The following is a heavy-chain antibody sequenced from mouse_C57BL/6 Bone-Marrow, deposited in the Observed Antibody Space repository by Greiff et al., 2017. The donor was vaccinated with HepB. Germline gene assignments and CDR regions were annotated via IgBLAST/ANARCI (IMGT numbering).Heavy chain of an antibody. D-gene: IGHD1-1*01. J-gene: IGHJ4*01. CDR1: GYTFTSYG. Sequence: VQLQQSGAELARPGASVKLSCKASGYTFTSYGISWVKQRTGQGLEWIGESYPRSGNTYYNEKFKGKATLTADKSSSTAYMELRSLTSEDSAVYFCAITTVVAPCYAMDYWGQGTSVTVSS. CDR2: SYPRSGNT. V-gene: IGHV1-81*01. CDR3: AITTVVAPCYAMDY.